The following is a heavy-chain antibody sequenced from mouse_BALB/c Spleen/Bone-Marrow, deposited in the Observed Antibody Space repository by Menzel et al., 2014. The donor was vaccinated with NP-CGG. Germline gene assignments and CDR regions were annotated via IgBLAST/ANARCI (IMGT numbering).Heavy chain of an antibody. D-gene: IGHD2-4*01. CDR3: TKGLPSAY. J-gene: IGHJ3*01. CDR2: IYPGDGDI. CDR1: GYAFSSYW. V-gene: IGHV1-80*01. Sequence: VKLMESGAELVRPGSSVKISCKPSGYAFSSYWMNWVEQRPGQGPEWIGQIYPGDGDINYNGKFKGKATLTADNSSSTDYMHLSSVASEDSAVYYCTKGLPSAYWGQGTLVTVSA.